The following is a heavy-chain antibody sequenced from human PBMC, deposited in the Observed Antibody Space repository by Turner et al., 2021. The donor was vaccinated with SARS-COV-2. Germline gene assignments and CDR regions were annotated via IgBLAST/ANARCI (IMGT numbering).Heavy chain of an antibody. V-gene: IGHV3-21*01. CDR3: ARVDDGDYGWAGDNYGMDV. CDR1: GFTFSSYS. CDR2: ISSSSSYI. J-gene: IGHJ6*02. D-gene: IGHD4-17*01. Sequence: EVQLVESGGGLVKPGGSLRLSCAASGFTFSSYSMNWVRQAPGKGLEWVSSISSSSSYIYYANSVKGRFTISRDNAKNSLYLQMNSLRAEDTAVYYCARVDDGDYGWAGDNYGMDVWGQGTTVTVSS.